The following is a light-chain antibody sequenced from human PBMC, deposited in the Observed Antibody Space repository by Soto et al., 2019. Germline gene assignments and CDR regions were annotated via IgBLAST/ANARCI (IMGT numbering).Light chain of an antibody. CDR1: QAIGVW. J-gene: IGKJ3*01. V-gene: IGKV1-12*01. CDR3: PQANSFPFT. CDR2: AAS. Sequence: DIQMTQSPSSVSASVGDRVTITCRASQAIGVWLAWYQQQPGKAPNLLIYAASHLHSGVPSRFSGSGSGTDFTLTISSLQPEDFATYFCPQANSFPFTFGPGTKVDIK.